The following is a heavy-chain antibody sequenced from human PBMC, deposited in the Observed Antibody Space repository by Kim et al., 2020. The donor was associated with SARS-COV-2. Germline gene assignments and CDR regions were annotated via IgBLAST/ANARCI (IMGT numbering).Heavy chain of an antibody. V-gene: IGHV3-11*06. J-gene: IGHJ4*02. CDR1: GFTFSDYY. Sequence: GGSLRLSCAASGFTFSDYYMSWIRQAPGKGLEWVSYISSSSSYTNYADSVKGRFTISRDNAKNSLYLQMNSLRAEDTAVYYCARFVITFGGVIVFPPTTYYFDYWGQGTLVTVSS. CDR2: ISSSSSYT. CDR3: ARFVITFGGVIVFPPTTYYFDY. D-gene: IGHD3-16*02.